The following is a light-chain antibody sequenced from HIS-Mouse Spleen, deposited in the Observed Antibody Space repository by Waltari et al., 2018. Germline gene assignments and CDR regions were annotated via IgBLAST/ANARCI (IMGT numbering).Light chain of an antibody. J-gene: IGLJ2*01. Sequence: QSALTQPASVSGSPGQSITIPCTGTSSDVGGYNYVSWYQQHPGKAPKLMIYDVSNLPSGVSNCFSGSKSGNTASLTISGLQAEDEADYYCSSYTSSSFNVVFGGGTKLTVL. V-gene: IGLV2-14*03. CDR2: DVS. CDR3: SSYTSSSFNVV. CDR1: SSDVGGYNY.